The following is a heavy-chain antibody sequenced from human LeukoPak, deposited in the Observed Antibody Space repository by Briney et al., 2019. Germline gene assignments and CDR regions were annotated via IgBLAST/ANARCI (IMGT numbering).Heavy chain of an antibody. Sequence: SETLSLTCAAYGGSFSGYYWSWIRQPPGKGLEWVGEINYSGSTNYNPSLKSRVTISVDTSKNQFSLKLSSVTAADTAVYYCARGLPGPFDIWGQGTMVTVSS. CDR1: GGSFSGYY. V-gene: IGHV4-34*01. J-gene: IGHJ3*02. CDR2: INYSGST. CDR3: ARGLPGPFDI. D-gene: IGHD1-14*01.